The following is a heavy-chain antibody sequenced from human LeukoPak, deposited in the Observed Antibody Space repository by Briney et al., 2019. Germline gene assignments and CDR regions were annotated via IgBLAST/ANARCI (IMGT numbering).Heavy chain of an antibody. V-gene: IGHV3-53*01. CDR2: IYSGGST. Sequence: SGRSLRLSCAASGFTVSSNYMSWVRQAPGKGLEWVSVIYSGGSTYYADSVKGRFTISRDNSKNTLYLQMNSLRAEDTAVYYCARGAGYCSGGSCYSDDAFDIWGQGTMVTVSS. CDR1: GFTVSSNY. J-gene: IGHJ3*02. CDR3: ARGAGYCSGGSCYSDDAFDI. D-gene: IGHD2-15*01.